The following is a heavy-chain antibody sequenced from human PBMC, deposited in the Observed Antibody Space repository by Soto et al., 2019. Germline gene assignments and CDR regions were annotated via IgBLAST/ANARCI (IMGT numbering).Heavy chain of an antibody. Sequence: PGGSLRLSCVASGFTFGDYWMNWVRQAPGKGLEWVGRIKSKTDGGTTDYAAPVKGRFTISRDDSKNTLYLQMNSLKTEDTAVYYCTTKRITMIVVDYWGQGTLVTVSS. CDR3: TTKRITMIVVDY. D-gene: IGHD3-22*01. CDR1: GFTFGDYW. V-gene: IGHV3-15*07. J-gene: IGHJ4*02. CDR2: IKSKTDGGTT.